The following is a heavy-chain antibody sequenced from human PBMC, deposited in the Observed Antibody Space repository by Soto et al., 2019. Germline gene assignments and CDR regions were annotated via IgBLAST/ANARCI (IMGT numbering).Heavy chain of an antibody. J-gene: IGHJ5*02. D-gene: IGHD3-3*01. CDR2: IYSSGNT. CDR1: GGTISGYY. V-gene: IGHV4-4*07. Sequence: TSETLSLTCSVSGGTISGYYWTWIRQPAGKGLEWIGRIYSSGNTKYNPSLQSRVTMSLDTSNNQFSLRLTSVTAADTAVYYCARGQRFSDWFDPWVQGTWVSVSS. CDR3: ARGQRFSDWFDP.